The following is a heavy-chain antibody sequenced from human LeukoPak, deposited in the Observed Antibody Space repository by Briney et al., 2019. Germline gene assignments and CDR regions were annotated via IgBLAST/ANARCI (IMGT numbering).Heavy chain of an antibody. Sequence: SETLSLTCTVSGGSISSSSYYWGWIRQPPGKGLEWIGSIYYSGSTYYNPSLKSRVTISVDTSKNQFSLKLSSVTAADTAVYYCARPAVNSSGWYSTNWFDPWGQGTLVTVSS. CDR2: IYYSGST. V-gene: IGHV4-39*01. J-gene: IGHJ5*02. CDR3: ARPAVNSSGWYSTNWFDP. D-gene: IGHD6-19*01. CDR1: GGSISSSSYY.